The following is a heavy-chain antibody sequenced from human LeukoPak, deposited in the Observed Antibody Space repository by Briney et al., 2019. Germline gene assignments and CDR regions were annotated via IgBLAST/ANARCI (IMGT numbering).Heavy chain of an antibody. Sequence: GGSLRLSCAASGFTFSSNAMTWVRQAPGKGLEWVSAISGSGGSTYYADSVKGRFTISRDNSKNTLYLQMNSLRAEDTAVYYCARGGDHPTSLFQYKDVWGKGTAVTVSS. V-gene: IGHV3-23*01. CDR3: ARGGDHPTSLFQYKDV. CDR2: ISGSGGST. J-gene: IGHJ6*03. CDR1: GFTFSSNA. D-gene: IGHD3-16*01.